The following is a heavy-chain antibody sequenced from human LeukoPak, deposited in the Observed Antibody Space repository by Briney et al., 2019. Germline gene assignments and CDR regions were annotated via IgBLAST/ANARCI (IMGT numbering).Heavy chain of an antibody. Sequence: GGSLTLSCAPSGFTFSDYYMSWIRQAPGKGLEWDSYISSSGSTIYYADSVKGRFTTSRDNAKNSLYLQMTSLRVEDTAVYYCARDLLIARSGQQLAFGYDYWGQGTLVTVSS. CDR3: ARDLLIARSGQQLAFGYDY. D-gene: IGHD6-13*01. CDR2: ISSSGSTI. V-gene: IGHV3-11*01. J-gene: IGHJ4*02. CDR1: GFTFSDYY.